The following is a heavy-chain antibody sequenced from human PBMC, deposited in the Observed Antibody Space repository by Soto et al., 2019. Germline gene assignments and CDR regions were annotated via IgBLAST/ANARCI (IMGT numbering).Heavy chain of an antibody. Sequence: GGSLRFSCAAPGFTVSSNYMSWVRQAPGKGLEWVSVIYSGGSTYYADSVKGRFTISRDNSKNTLYLQMNSLRAEDTAVYYCATDYYDSSGYRGYWGQGTLVTVSS. J-gene: IGHJ4*02. CDR1: GFTVSSNY. CDR3: ATDYYDSSGYRGY. V-gene: IGHV3-53*01. CDR2: IYSGGST. D-gene: IGHD3-22*01.